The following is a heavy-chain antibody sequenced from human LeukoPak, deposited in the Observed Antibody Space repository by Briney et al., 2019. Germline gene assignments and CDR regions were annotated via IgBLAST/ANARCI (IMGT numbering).Heavy chain of an antibody. D-gene: IGHD1-26*01. J-gene: IGHJ4*02. Sequence: PGGSLRLSCAASGFTLNSYAMSWVRQAPGKGLECVSTISGSGSNTYYTDSVKGRFTISRDSSKNTLYLQMNSLRAEDTAFYYCAKGREAYSGSYTPFDSWGQGTLVTVSS. V-gene: IGHV3-23*01. CDR1: GFTLNSYA. CDR3: AKGREAYSGSYTPFDS. CDR2: ISGSGSNT.